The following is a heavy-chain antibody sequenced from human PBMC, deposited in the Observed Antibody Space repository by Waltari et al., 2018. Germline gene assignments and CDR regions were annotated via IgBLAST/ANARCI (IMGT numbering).Heavy chain of an antibody. J-gene: IGHJ4*02. CDR2: INAGNGNK. D-gene: IGHD6-19*01. V-gene: IGHV1-3*01. CDR3: ARLGSSGWYYFDY. Sequence: QVQLVQSGAEVKKPGASVKVSCKASGYTFTSYAMHWVRQAPGQRLEWMGWINAGNGNKKYAQKFQGRVTITRATAASTAYMELSSLRSEDTAVYYCARLGSSGWYYFDYWGQGTLVTVSS. CDR1: GYTFTSYA.